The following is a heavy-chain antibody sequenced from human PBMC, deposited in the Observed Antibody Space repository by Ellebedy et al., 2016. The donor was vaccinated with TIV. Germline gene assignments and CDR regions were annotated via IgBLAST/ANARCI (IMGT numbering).Heavy chain of an antibody. CDR3: VRGVQAGYGDSYYFDY. V-gene: IGHV3-33*01. J-gene: IGHJ4*02. CDR2: IWYDGTIK. D-gene: IGHD4-17*01. CDR1: GFSFSNYG. Sequence: GGSLRLSCAASGFSFSNYGMHWVRQAPGKGLEWLTVIWYDGTIKYYVDSVKGRFIITSDNSMHTLYLQMNSLRAEDTAVYYCVRGVQAGYGDSYYFDYWGQGTLVTVSS.